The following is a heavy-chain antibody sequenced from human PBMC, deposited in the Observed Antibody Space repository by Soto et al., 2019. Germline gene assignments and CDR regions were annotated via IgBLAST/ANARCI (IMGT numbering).Heavy chain of an antibody. J-gene: IGHJ4*02. CDR3: ARGPVRGIAARPTPFDY. Sequence: PSETLSLTCAVSGGSISSSGYSWSWIRQPPGKGLEWIGYIYHSGSTYYNPSLKSRVTISVDRSKNQFSLKLSSVTAADTAVYYCARGPVRGIAARPTPFDYWGQGTLVTVSS. CDR1: GGSISSSGYS. D-gene: IGHD6-6*01. V-gene: IGHV4-30-2*01. CDR2: IYHSGST.